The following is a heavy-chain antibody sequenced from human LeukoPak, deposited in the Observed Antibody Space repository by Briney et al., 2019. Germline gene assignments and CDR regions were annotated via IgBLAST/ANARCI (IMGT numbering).Heavy chain of an antibody. CDR3: ARGRKLERRGLSI. V-gene: IGHV4-39*01. CDR2: IYYSGSS. CDR1: GGSISSNSYY. J-gene: IGHJ3*02. Sequence: SETLSLTCAVSGGSISSNSYYWGWIRQPPGKGLEWIGSIYYSGSSFDNPALKSRVTISVDTSKNQFSLKLSSVTAADTAVYYCARGRKLERRGLSIWGQGTMVTVSS. D-gene: IGHD1-1*01.